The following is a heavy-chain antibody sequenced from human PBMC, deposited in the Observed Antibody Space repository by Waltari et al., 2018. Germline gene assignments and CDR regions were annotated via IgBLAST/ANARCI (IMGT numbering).Heavy chain of an antibody. CDR2: IYYSGST. CDR3: ARHGSDEGILEWLFDRVVYYYYGMDV. Sequence: QLQLQESGPGLVKPSETLSLTCTVSGGSISSSSSYWGWIRQPPGKGREWIGGIYYSGSTYYNPSLKSRVTISVDTSKNQFSLKLSSVTAADTAVYYCARHGSDEGILEWLFDRVVYYYYGMDVWGQGTTVTVSS. CDR1: GGSISSSSSY. D-gene: IGHD3-3*01. V-gene: IGHV4-39*01. J-gene: IGHJ6*02.